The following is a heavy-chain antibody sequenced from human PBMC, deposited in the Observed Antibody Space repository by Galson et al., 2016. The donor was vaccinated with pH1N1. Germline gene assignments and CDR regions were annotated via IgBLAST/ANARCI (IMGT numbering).Heavy chain of an antibody. V-gene: IGHV3-21*04. D-gene: IGHD5-12*01. Sequence: SLRLSCAASGFTFSSYSMNWVRQAPGKGLEWVASISSNGADTCYRDSMKGRFTISRDSAKSSVYLQMNSLRVEDTAVYYCARLKWPGMGSDYWGQGTVVTVSS. J-gene: IGHJ4*02. CDR1: GFTFSSYS. CDR2: ISSNGADT. CDR3: ARLKWPGMGSDY.